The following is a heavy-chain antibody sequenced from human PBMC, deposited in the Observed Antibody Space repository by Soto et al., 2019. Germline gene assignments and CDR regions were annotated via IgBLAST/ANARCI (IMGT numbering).Heavy chain of an antibody. CDR2: IYYSGST. V-gene: IGHV4-4*02. J-gene: IGHJ6*03. D-gene: IGHD6-13*01. CDR1: GGSISSSHW. CDR3: ARGALGTAAGYYYYYMDV. Sequence: SSETLSLTCAVSGGSISSSHWWSWVRQPPGKGLEWIGEIYYSGSTNYNPSRKSRVTLSVDTSKNQFSLKLSSVTAADTAVYYCARGALGTAAGYYYYYMDVWGKGTTVTVSS.